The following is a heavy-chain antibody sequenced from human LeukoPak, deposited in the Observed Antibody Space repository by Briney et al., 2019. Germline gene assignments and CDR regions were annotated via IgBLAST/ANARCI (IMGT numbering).Heavy chain of an antibody. J-gene: IGHJ5*01. CDR3: ARGLSRCSSGNCYEPNWLDS. D-gene: IGHD2-2*01. CDR2: MDPNRGNT. Sequence: ASVKVSCKASGYTFTGYYMHWVRQAPGQGLEWMGWMDPNRGNTGYAHKFQGRVTMARSTSVSTAYMELSSLTSEDTAVYYCARGLSRCSSGNCYEPNWLDSWGQGTLVTVSS. CDR1: GYTFTGYY. V-gene: IGHV1-8*02.